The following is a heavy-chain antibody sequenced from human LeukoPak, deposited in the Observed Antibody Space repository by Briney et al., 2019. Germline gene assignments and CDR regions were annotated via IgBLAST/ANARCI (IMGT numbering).Heavy chain of an antibody. V-gene: IGHV4-59*08. CDR1: GGSISSYY. CDR2: IYYSGST. Sequence: LETLSLTCTVSGGSISSYYWSWIRQPPGKGLEWIGYIYYSGSTNYNPSLKSRVTISVDTSKNQFSLKLSSVTAADTAVYYCASSPEIFLSDYWGQGTLVTVSS. D-gene: IGHD3-3*01. CDR3: ASSPEIFLSDY. J-gene: IGHJ4*02.